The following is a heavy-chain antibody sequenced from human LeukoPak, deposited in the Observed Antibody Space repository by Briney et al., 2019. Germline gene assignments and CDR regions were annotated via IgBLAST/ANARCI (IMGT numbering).Heavy chain of an antibody. CDR2: ISFSGSTI. J-gene: IGHJ4*02. D-gene: IGHD6-6*01. CDR3: ARGLYSTSKTAFDD. V-gene: IGHV3-48*03. CDR1: GFTFSSYE. Sequence: GGSLRLSCAASGFTFSSYEMNWVRQAPGKGLEWVSYISFSGSTIYYADSVRGRFTISRDNTKNSLFLQMNSLRAEDTAFYYSARGLYSTSKTAFDDWGQGTLVTVSS.